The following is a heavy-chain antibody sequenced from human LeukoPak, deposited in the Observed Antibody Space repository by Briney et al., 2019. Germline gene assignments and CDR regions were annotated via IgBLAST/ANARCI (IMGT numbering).Heavy chain of an antibody. J-gene: IGHJ4*02. CDR1: GFPFSTYS. Sequence: GGSLRLSCAASGFPFSTYSMNWVRQAPGKGLEWVSVISSSNSYIYYADSVKGRFTISRDNAKNTLYLQMNSLRAEDTAVYYCAKEYCSNSVCHSLDYWGQGTLVTVSS. CDR2: ISSSNSYI. V-gene: IGHV3-21*01. CDR3: AKEYCSNSVCHSLDY. D-gene: IGHD2-8*01.